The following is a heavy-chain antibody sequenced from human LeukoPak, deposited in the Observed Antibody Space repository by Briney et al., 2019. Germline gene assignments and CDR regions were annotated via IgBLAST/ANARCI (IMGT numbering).Heavy chain of an antibody. V-gene: IGHV4-61*08. J-gene: IGHJ4*02. CDR1: GGSISSGGYY. CDR3: ARVKSQTYYDILTGEYYFDY. D-gene: IGHD3-9*01. Sequence: SETLSLTCTVSGGSISSGGYYWSWIRQPPGKGLEWIGYIYYSGSTNYNPSLKSRVTISVDTSKNQFSLKLSSVTAADTAVYYCARVKSQTYYDILTGEYYFDYWGQGTLVTVSS. CDR2: IYYSGST.